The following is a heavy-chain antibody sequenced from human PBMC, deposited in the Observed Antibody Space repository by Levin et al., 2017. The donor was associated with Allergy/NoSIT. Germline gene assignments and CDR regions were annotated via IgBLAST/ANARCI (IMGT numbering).Heavy chain of an antibody. V-gene: IGHV4-28*01. CDR2: FYHNGAT. Sequence: SETLSLTCSVSGSSITNFIWWGWIRQPPGKGLEWIGYFYHNGATQYNPSLKSRATLPVTSPKNQIFLSLSSLTAVDTAVYYCARMARSHHFDNWGQGTLVAVS. CDR3: ARMARSHHFDN. CDR1: GSSITNFIW. J-gene: IGHJ4*02.